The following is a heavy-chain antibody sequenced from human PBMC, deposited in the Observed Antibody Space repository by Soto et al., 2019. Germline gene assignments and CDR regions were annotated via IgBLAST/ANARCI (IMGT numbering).Heavy chain of an antibody. D-gene: IGHD3-16*02. V-gene: IGHV4-39*01. Sequence: SETLSLTCTVSGGSISSSSYYWGWIRQPPGKGLEWIGSIYYSGSTYYNPSLKSRVTISVDTSKNQFSLKLSSVTAADTAVYYCGRYLNNGLFDYWGQGTLVTVSS. CDR2: IYYSGST. CDR3: GRYLNNGLFDY. CDR1: GGSISSSSYY. J-gene: IGHJ4*02.